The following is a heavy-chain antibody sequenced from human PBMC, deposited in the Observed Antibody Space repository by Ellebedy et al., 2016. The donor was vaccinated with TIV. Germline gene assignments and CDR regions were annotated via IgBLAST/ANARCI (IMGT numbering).Heavy chain of an antibody. D-gene: IGHD2-15*01. CDR3: ARGWTPDY. J-gene: IGHJ4*02. V-gene: IGHV3-74*01. Sequence: GESLKISCAVTGFTFSSYWMHWVRQPPGKGLVWVSRINSDGSNTNYADSVKGQFTISRDNAKNTLYLQMNSLRVEDTAVYYCARGWTPDYWGQGTLVTVSS. CDR2: INSDGSNT. CDR1: GFTFSSYW.